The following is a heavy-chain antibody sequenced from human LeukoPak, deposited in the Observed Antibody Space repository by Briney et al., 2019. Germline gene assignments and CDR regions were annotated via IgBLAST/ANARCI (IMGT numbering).Heavy chain of an antibody. CDR3: TTAAAVTGLDC. Sequence: GGSLRLSCAASGFTFNNAWMTWVRQTPGKGLEWVGRIKKNTEGETTDSAAAVKGRYRISRDDSKNTLYLQMNSLKTEDTAVYYCTTAAAVTGLDCWGQGTLVTVSS. D-gene: IGHD6-19*01. CDR2: IKKNTEGETT. V-gene: IGHV3-15*01. CDR1: GFTFNNAW. J-gene: IGHJ4*02.